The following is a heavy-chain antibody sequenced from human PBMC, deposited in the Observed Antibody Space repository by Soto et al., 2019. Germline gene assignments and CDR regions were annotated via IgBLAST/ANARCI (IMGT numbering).Heavy chain of an antibody. CDR2: TSSNNGKT. J-gene: IGHJ4*02. V-gene: IGHV1-18*01. CDR3: ARTSVAQSEDYFDY. D-gene: IGHD5-12*01. Sequence: ASVKVSCKTSGFSFSTHFICLVRQAPGQGLEWMGWTSSNNGKTKYAQKFQGRVTMTTDKSTNTVHMELRSLRSGDTAVYYCARTSVAQSEDYFDYWGQGTLVTVSS. CDR1: GFSFSTHF.